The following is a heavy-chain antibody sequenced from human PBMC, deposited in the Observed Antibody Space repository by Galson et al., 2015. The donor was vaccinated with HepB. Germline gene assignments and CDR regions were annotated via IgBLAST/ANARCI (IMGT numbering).Heavy chain of an antibody. CDR2: IKSKTDGGTT. Sequence: SLRLSCAASGFTFSNAWMSWVRQAPGKGLEWVGRIKSKTDGGTTDYAAPVKGRFTISRDDSKNTLYLQMNSLKTEDTAVYYCLARAMVPGYYYYGMDVWGQGTTVTVSS. V-gene: IGHV3-15*01. J-gene: IGHJ6*02. CDR3: LARAMVPGYYYYGMDV. CDR1: GFTFSNAW. D-gene: IGHD5-18*01.